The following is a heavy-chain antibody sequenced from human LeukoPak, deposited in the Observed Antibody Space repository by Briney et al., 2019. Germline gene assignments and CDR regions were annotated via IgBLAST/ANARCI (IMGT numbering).Heavy chain of an antibody. CDR3: ARGRGIAVAGYYYYGMDV. CDR2: IIPIFGTA. V-gene: IGHV1-69*13. Sequence: GASVKVSCKASGGTFSSYAISWVRQAPGQGLEWMGGIIPIFGTANYAQKFQGRVTITADESTSTAYMELSSLRSEDTAVYYCARGRGIAVAGYYYYGMDVWGQGTTVTVSS. J-gene: IGHJ6*02. D-gene: IGHD6-19*01. CDR1: GGTFSSYA.